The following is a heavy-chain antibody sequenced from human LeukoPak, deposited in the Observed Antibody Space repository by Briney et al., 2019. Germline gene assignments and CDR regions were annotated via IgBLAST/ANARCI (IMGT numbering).Heavy chain of an antibody. J-gene: IGHJ6*04. CDR3: ARDYRSYDILTGYYPSGMDV. CDR1: GGTFSSYA. Sequence: SVKVSCKASGGTFSSYAISWVRQAPGQGLEWMGGIIPIFGTANYAQKFQGRVTITADKSTSTAYMELSSLRSEDTAVYYCARDYRSYDILTGYYPSGMDVWGKGTTVTVSS. D-gene: IGHD3-9*01. CDR2: IIPIFGTA. V-gene: IGHV1-69*06.